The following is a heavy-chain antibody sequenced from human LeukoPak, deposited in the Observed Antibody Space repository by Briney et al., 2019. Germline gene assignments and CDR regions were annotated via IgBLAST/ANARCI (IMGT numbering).Heavy chain of an antibody. D-gene: IGHD6-13*01. CDR3: ARGPATWYYY. Sequence: KCSETLSLTCTVSGGSIRSYYWSWIRQPPGKGLEWIGYIYYSGSTNYNPSLKSRVTISIDTSKNQFSLKLSSVTAADTALYYCARGPATWYYYWGQGSPLTV. V-gene: IGHV4-59*12. CDR1: GGSIRSYY. CDR2: IYYSGST. J-gene: IGHJ4*02.